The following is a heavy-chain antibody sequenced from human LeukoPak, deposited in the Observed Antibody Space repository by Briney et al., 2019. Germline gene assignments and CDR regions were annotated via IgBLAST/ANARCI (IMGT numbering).Heavy chain of an antibody. J-gene: IGHJ3*02. V-gene: IGHV3-15*07. CDR3: TTGGSVIVAGTRAFDI. D-gene: IGHD5-12*01. Sequence: GGSLRLFCAASGFSFSYTWMNWVRQAPGKGLEWVGRIKSEMDGGTTDYAAPVQGRFTISRDDSQATLYLQMNSPKTEDTAVYYCTTGGSVIVAGTRAFDIWGQGTMVTVSS. CDR2: IKSEMDGGTT. CDR1: GFSFSYTW.